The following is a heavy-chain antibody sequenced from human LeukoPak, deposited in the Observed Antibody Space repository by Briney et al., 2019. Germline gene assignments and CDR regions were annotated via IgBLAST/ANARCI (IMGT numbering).Heavy chain of an antibody. V-gene: IGHV4-59*01. CDR3: ARVNKAYYSDPLYYFDY. CDR1: GGSISGYY. CDR2: IYYSGST. D-gene: IGHD3-22*01. J-gene: IGHJ4*02. Sequence: SETLSLTCTVSGGSISGYYWSWIRQPPGKGLEWIGYIYYSGSTNYNPSLKSRVTISVDASQNQFSLKLNSVTAADTAVYYCARVNKAYYSDPLYYFDYWGQGTLVTVSS.